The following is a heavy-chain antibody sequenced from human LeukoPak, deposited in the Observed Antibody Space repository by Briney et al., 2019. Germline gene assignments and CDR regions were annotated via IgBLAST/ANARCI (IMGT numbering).Heavy chain of an antibody. D-gene: IGHD2-15*01. CDR1: GFPFRSHW. CDR3: ARSLGYSSGG. Sequence: GGSLRLSCAASGFPFRSHWMHWVRQVPGKGLVWVSHISTDGTTTNYADSVKGRFTISRDNAKDTLYLQLNCLRAEDTAIYYCARSLGYSSGGWGQGTLVTVSS. CDR2: ISTDGTTT. V-gene: IGHV3-74*01. J-gene: IGHJ4*02.